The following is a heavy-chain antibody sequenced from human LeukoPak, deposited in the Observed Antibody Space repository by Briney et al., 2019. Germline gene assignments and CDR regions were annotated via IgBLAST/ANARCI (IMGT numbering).Heavy chain of an antibody. CDR3: ARIQLWPLHYFDH. CDR2: INHSGDT. J-gene: IGHJ4*02. Sequence: PSETLSLTCAVYGGSFSDYYWSWIRQPPGKGLEWIGEINHSGDTKYNPSLKSRVTISVDTSKNQFSLKVSSVTAADTAVYYCARIQLWPLHYFDHWGQGTLVTVSS. CDR1: GGSFSDYY. D-gene: IGHD5-18*01. V-gene: IGHV4-34*01.